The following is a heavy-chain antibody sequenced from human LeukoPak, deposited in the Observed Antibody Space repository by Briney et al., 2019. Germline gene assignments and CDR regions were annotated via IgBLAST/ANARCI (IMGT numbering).Heavy chain of an antibody. V-gene: IGHV3-21*01. CDR2: ISGSSTYI. J-gene: IGHJ4*02. D-gene: IGHD4-17*01. Sequence: PGGSLRPSCAASGFSFSTYSMNWVRQAPGKGLEWVSSISGSSTYIYYADSVKGRFTISRDNAKNSLYLQMNSLRAEDTAVYYCARAGFYGDCTDYWGQGTLVTVSS. CDR3: ARAGFYGDCTDY. CDR1: GFSFSTYS.